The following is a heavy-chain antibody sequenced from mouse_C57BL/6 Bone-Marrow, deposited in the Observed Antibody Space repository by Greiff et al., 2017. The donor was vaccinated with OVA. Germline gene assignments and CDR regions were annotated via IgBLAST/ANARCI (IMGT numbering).Heavy chain of an antibody. CDR2: ISNGGGST. J-gene: IGHJ1*03. V-gene: IGHV5-12*01. CDR1: GFTFSDYY. D-gene: IGHD3-1*01. CDR3: AREGLLGFDV. Sequence: EVKLMESGGGLVQPGGSLKLSCAASGFTFSDYYMYWVRQTPEKRLEWVAYISNGGGSTYYPDTVKGRFTISRDNAKNTLYLQMSRLKSEDTAMYYCAREGLLGFDVWGTGTTVTVSS.